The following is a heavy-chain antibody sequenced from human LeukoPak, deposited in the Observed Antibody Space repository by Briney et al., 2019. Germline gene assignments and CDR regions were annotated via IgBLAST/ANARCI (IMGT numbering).Heavy chain of an antibody. CDR2: IIPIFGTT. V-gene: IGHV1-69*05. CDR1: GGTFSSYA. J-gene: IGHJ4*02. Sequence: GASVKVSCKASGGTFSSYAISWVRQAPGQGLEWMGGIIPIFGTTNYAQKFQGRVTITTDESTSTAYMELSSLRSEDTAVYYCARGESLLLHFMNLDYWGQGTLVTVSS. CDR3: ARGESLLLHFMNLDY. D-gene: IGHD2-15*01.